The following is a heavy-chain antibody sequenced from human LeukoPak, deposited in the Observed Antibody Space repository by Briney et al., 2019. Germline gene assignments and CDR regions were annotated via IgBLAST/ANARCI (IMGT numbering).Heavy chain of an antibody. CDR3: AKDISDAYIATDFDY. Sequence: GGSLRLXCAASGFTFDDYAMHWVRLAPGKGLEWVSLISGDGGSTYYADSVKGRFTISRDNSKNSLYLQMNSLRTEDTALYYCAKDISDAYIATDFDYWGQGTLVTVSS. V-gene: IGHV3-43*02. CDR1: GFTFDDYA. D-gene: IGHD3-16*01. J-gene: IGHJ4*02. CDR2: ISGDGGST.